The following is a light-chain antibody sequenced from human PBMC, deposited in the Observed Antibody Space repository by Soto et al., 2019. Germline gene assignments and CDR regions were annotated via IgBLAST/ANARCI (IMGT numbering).Light chain of an antibody. V-gene: IGLV2-14*01. CDR3: SSYSISTAYI. Sequence: QPARTLPASVSGSPGQSITISCTGTSSDVGGYDYVSWYQLHPGKAPKLMVFEVSNRPSGVSYRFSGSKSGNTASLTISGLQDEDEADYFCSSYSISTAYIFGTGTKVTVL. J-gene: IGLJ1*01. CDR2: EVS. CDR1: SSDVGGYDY.